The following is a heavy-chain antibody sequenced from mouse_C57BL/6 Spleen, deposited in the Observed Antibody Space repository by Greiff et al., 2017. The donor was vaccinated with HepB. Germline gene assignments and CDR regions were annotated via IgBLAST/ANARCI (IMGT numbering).Heavy chain of an antibody. CDR2: IDPSDSET. V-gene: IGHV1-52*01. Sequence: QVHVKQPGAELVRPGSSVKLSCKASGYTFTSYWMHWVKQRPIQGLEWIGNIDPSDSETHYNQKFKDKATLTVDKSSSTAYMQLSSLTSEDSAVYYCARSLIPYAMDYWGQGTSVTVSS. CDR3: ARSLIPYAMDY. CDR1: GYTFTSYW. J-gene: IGHJ4*01.